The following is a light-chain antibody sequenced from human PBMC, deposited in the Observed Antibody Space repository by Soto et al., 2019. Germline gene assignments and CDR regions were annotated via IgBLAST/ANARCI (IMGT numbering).Light chain of an antibody. CDR2: DVT. V-gene: IGLV2-14*01. J-gene: IGLJ1*01. CDR1: SSDVGGYNC. CDR3: SSSTSGGNDV. Sequence: QSALTQPASVSGSPGQSIAISCTGTSSDVGGYNCVSWYQQHPGKAPKLMIFDVTNRPSGVSNRFSGSKSGNTASLTISGLEDEDEADYYCSSSTSGGNDVFGTGTKVTVL.